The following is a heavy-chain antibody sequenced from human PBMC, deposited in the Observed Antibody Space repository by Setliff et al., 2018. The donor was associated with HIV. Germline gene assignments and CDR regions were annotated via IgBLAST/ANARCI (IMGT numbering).Heavy chain of an antibody. J-gene: IGHJ6*03. CDR1: GYIFTDYW. CDR2: IYPGDSDT. CDR3: ARAPRSPLRWRDNLLSSSSFFMDV. D-gene: IGHD2-21*01. V-gene: IGHV5-51*01. Sequence: PGESLKISCEASGYIFTDYWIGWVRQMPGKGLEWMGIIYPGDSDTRYSPSFQGQVTFSADKPISAVYLQWDSLKASDSAIYYCARAPRSPLRWRDNLLSSSSFFMDVWGKGTTVTV.